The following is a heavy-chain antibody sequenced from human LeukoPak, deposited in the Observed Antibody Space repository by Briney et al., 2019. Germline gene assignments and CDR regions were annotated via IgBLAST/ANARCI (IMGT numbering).Heavy chain of an antibody. CDR1: GITFTRYW. CDR2: INQDGSEK. J-gene: IGHJ2*01. CDR3: ARSFDV. Sequence: GGSLRLSCVVSGITFTRYWMSWVRQAPGKGLEWVANINQDGSEKYYVDSVKGRFIISRDNAKNSLYLQMNSLTAEDTAVYYCARSFDVWGRGTLVTVSP. V-gene: IGHV3-7*02.